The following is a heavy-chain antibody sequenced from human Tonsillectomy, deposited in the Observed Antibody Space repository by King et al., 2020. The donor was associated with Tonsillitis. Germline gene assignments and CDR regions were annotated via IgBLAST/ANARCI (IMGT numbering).Heavy chain of an antibody. V-gene: IGHV4-59*01. CDR3: ARDDYGDYLGY. D-gene: IGHD4-17*01. CDR1: GGSISSYY. J-gene: IGHJ4*02. Sequence: VQLQESGPGLVKPSETLSLTCTVSGGSISSYYWSWIRQPPGKGLEWIGYIYYSGTTNYNPSLKSRVTISVDTSKNQFSLKLSSVTAADTAVYYCARDDYGDYLGYWGQGTLVTVSS. CDR2: IYYSGTT.